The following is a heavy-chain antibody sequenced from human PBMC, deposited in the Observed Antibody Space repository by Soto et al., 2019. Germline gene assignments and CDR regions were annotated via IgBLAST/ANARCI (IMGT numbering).Heavy chain of an antibody. D-gene: IGHD2-15*01. J-gene: IGHJ6*02. V-gene: IGHV3-30-3*01. CDR1: GFTFSSYA. Sequence: GGSLRLSCAASGFTFSSYAMHWVRQAPGKGLEWVAVISYDGSNKYYADSVKGRFTISRDNSKNTLYPQMNSLRAEDTAVYYCAREYCSGGSCYRYYYYYGMDVWGQGTTVTVSS. CDR3: AREYCSGGSCYRYYYYYGMDV. CDR2: ISYDGSNK.